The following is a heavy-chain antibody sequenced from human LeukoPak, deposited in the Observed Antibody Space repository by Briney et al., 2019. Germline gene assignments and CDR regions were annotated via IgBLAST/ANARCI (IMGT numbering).Heavy chain of an antibody. CDR3: ARDKVEMATINYYGMDV. D-gene: IGHD5-24*01. V-gene: IGHV3-21*01. CDR1: GFTFSSYS. J-gene: IGHJ6*04. CDR2: ISSSSSYI. Sequence: GGSLRLSCAASGFTFSSYSMNWVRQAPGKGLEWVSSISSSSSYICYADSVKGRFTISRDNAKNSLYLQMNSLRAEDTAVYYCARDKVEMATINYYGMDVWGKGTTVTVSS.